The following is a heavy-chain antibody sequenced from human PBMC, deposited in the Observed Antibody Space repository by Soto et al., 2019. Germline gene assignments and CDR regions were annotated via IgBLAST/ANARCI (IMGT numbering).Heavy chain of an antibody. Sequence: GGSLRLSCAASGFIFTNYAMNWVRQAPGKGLEWVSVIGGRGNSAYYAGSVQGRFTISRDNSKNTLSLQMSSLTADDTAIYYCVREGRSSFDFWGRGTMVTVSS. J-gene: IGHJ3*01. CDR1: GFIFTNYA. CDR3: VREGRSSFDF. CDR2: IGGRGNSA. D-gene: IGHD2-15*01. V-gene: IGHV3-23*01.